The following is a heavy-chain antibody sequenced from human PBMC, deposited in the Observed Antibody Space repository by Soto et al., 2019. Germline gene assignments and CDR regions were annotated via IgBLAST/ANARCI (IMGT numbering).Heavy chain of an antibody. J-gene: IGHJ4*02. D-gene: IGHD3-3*01. CDR1: GYTFTIYY. CDR2: MNPNSGNT. Sequence: ASVKVSCKASGYTFTIYYINWVRQATGQGLEWMGWMNPNSGNTGYAQKFQGRVTMTRNTSISTAYMELSSLRSEDTAVYYCASFAYYDFWSAYYTGIWGQGTLVTVSS. V-gene: IGHV1-8*01. CDR3: ASFAYYDFWSAYYTGI.